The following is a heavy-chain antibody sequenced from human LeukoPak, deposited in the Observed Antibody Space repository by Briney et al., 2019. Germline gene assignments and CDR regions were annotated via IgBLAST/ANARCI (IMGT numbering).Heavy chain of an antibody. D-gene: IGHD6-19*01. J-gene: IGHJ4*02. CDR1: GYTFIGHN. Sequence: ASVKVSCKASGYTFIGHNMHWVRQAPGQGLEWMGWINPNSGATNYAQKFEGRVTMTKDTAITTVYMELTRLTSDDTAVYYCARSRGIEVADKYWGRGTLVTVSS. CDR2: INPNSGAT. CDR3: ARSRGIEVADKY. V-gene: IGHV1-2*02.